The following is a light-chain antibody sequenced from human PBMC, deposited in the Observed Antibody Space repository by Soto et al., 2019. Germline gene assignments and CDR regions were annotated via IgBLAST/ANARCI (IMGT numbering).Light chain of an antibody. CDR2: DNS. CDR1: SSNIGAGYD. CDR3: QSYDSSLSGSIV. Sequence: QSVLTQPPSVSGAPGQRVTISCTGSSSNIGAGYDVHWYQQLPGTAPKLLIFDNSNRPSGVPDRYSGSKSGTSASLAITGLQAEDEADYYCQSYDSSLSGSIVFGTGTKLTVL. V-gene: IGLV1-40*01. J-gene: IGLJ1*01.